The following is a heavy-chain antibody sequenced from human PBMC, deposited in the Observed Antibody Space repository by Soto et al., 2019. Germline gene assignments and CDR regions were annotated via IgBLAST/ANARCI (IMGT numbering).Heavy chain of an antibody. J-gene: IGHJ4*02. V-gene: IGHV1-46*03. CDR1: GYIFTNYY. D-gene: IGHD3-22*01. CDR2: INLSADRT. CDR3: VRDPSSGYRSFDY. Sequence: QVQLVQSGAEVKKPGASVKVACKASGYIFTNYYIHWVRQAPGQGLEWMGIINLSADRTSYAQKLQGRFTVNMDTSTSTVYMELGSLRSEDTAVYYCVRDPSSGYRSFDYWGQGTLVTVSS.